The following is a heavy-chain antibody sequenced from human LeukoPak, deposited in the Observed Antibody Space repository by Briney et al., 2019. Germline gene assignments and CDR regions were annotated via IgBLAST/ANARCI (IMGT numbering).Heavy chain of an antibody. D-gene: IGHD3-10*01. CDR2: ISGSGGST. CDR1: GFTFSSYG. Sequence: GGSLRLSCAASGFTFSSYGMSWVRQAPGKGLEWVSGISGSGGSTYYADSVKGRFTISRDNSKNTLYLQMNSLRAEDTAVYYCASFYYNSGYGAFDIWGQGTAVTVSS. J-gene: IGHJ3*02. CDR3: ASFYYNSGYGAFDI. V-gene: IGHV3-23*01.